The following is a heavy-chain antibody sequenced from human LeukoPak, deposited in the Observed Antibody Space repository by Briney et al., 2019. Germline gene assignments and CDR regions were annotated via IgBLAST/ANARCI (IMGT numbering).Heavy chain of an antibody. J-gene: IGHJ5*02. CDR3: ARYYYDSSGYYNNWFDP. D-gene: IGHD3-22*01. Sequence: SVKVSCKASGGTFSSYTISWVRQAPGQGLEWMGRIIPILGIANYAQKFQGRVTITADKSTSTAYMELSSLRSEDTAVYYCARYYYDSSGYYNNWFDPWGQGTLVTVSS. CDR2: IIPILGIA. CDR1: GGTFSSYT. V-gene: IGHV1-69*02.